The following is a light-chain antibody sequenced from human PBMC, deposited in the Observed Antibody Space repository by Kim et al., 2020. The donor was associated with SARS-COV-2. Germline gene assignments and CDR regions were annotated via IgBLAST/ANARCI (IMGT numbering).Light chain of an antibody. V-gene: IGLV2-11*01. CDR3: CSYAGTYV. J-gene: IGLJ1*01. CDR2: DVS. CDR1: SSDVGGYNY. Sequence: SPGQSLTISCTGTSSDVGGYNYVSWYQQHPVKAPKLMIYDVSKRPSGVPDSFSGSKSGNTASLTISGLQAEDEADYYCCSYAGTYVFGTGTKVTVL.